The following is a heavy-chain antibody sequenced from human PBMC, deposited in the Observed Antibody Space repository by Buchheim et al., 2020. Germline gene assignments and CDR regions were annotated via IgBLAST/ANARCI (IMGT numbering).Heavy chain of an antibody. CDR3: AKDPRGLAVAGLDS. J-gene: IGHJ4*02. CDR2: ISESGGTT. D-gene: IGHD6-19*01. CDR1: GFTFSRNA. Sequence: EVQLLESGGGLVQPGGSLRLSCAASGFTFSRNAMTWVRQAPGKGLEWVSTISESGGTTYYADSVKARFTVSRDNTKNTLYLQVNTLRAEDTAVYYCAKDPRGLAVAGLDSWGQGTL. V-gene: IGHV3-23*01.